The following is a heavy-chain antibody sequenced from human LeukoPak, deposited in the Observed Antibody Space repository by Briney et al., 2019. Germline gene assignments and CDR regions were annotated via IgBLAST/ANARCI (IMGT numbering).Heavy chain of an antibody. J-gene: IGHJ4*02. CDR3: ARGRDGYMDY. CDR1: GYTFTDYY. Sequence: ASVKVSCKVSGYTFTDYYMHWVQQAPGKGLEWMGLVDPEDGETIYAEKFQGRVTITADTSTDTAYMELSSLRSEDKAVYYCARGRDGYMDYWGQGTLVTVSS. CDR2: VDPEDGET. V-gene: IGHV1-69-2*01. D-gene: IGHD5-24*01.